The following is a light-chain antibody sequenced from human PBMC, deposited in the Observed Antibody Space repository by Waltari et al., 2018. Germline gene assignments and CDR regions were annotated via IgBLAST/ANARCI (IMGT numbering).Light chain of an antibody. V-gene: IGKV3-20*01. Sequence: VLTQSPGTLSLSPGERATLACRASQSLTKRYLAWYQQKPGQAPRLLIYGASSRAAGIPYRFRGSWSGTNYTLTISRLEPEDFAVYYCQQYGTSVMYTFGQGTKLEIK. CDR2: GAS. J-gene: IGKJ2*01. CDR3: QQYGTSVMYT. CDR1: QSLTKRY.